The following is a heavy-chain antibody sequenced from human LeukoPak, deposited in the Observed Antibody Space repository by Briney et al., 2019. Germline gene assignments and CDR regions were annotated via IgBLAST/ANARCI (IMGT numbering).Heavy chain of an antibody. CDR3: ARADNIVVVPAAMHYYYGMDV. CDR1: GGTFSSYA. Sequence: SVKVSCKASGGTFSSYAISWVRQAPGQGLEWMGGIIPIFGTANYAQKFQGRVTITADESTSTAYMELSSLRSEDTAVYYCARADNIVVVPAAMHYYYGMDVWGQGTTVTVSS. J-gene: IGHJ6*02. D-gene: IGHD2-2*01. CDR2: IIPIFGTA. V-gene: IGHV1-69*13.